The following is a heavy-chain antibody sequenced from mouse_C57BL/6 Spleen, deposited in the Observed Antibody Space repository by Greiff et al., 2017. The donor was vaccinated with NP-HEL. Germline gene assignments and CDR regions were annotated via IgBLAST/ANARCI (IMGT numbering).Heavy chain of an antibody. CDR3: ARYSRYYGSSYSYWYFDV. Sequence: QVQLQQPGAELVRPGSSVKLSCKASGYTFTSYWMHWVKQRPIQGLEWIGNIDPSDSETHYNQKFKDKATLTVDKSSSTAYMQLSSLTSEDSAVYYCARYSRYYGSSYSYWYFDVWGTGTTVTVSS. V-gene: IGHV1-52*01. CDR1: GYTFTSYW. D-gene: IGHD1-1*01. J-gene: IGHJ1*03. CDR2: IDPSDSET.